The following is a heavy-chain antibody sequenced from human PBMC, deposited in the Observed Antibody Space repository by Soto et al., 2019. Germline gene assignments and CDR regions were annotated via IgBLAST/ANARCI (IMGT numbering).Heavy chain of an antibody. V-gene: IGHV1-69*02. CDR2: TIPILGIA. J-gene: IGHJ6*03. CDR3: ARVLGYCSSTRCLDYYYYMDV. CDR1: VGTFSIYT. Sequence: GASVTVSCTSSVGTFSIYTIMWVRQAHGQGLEWMGRTIPILGIANYAQKFQGRVTITADKSTSTAYMELSSLRSEDTAVYYCARVLGYCSSTRCLDYYYYMDVWGKGTTVTVSS. D-gene: IGHD2-2*01.